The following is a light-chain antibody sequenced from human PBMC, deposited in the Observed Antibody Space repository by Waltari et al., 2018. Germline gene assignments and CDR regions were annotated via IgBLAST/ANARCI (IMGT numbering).Light chain of an antibody. J-gene: IGKJ2*01. V-gene: IGKV3-15*01. CDR2: GAS. Sequence: DIVMTQSPATLSVSPGERATLSCRASQSIYSNLAWYQQKPGQAPRLLIYGASTRATGIPARFSGSGSGTEFTLTISSLQSEDFAVYYCQQYSQYYTFAQGTKLEIK. CDR3: QQYSQYYT. CDR1: QSIYSN.